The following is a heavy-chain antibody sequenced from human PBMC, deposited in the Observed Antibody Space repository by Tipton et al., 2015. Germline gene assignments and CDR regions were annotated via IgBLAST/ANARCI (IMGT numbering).Heavy chain of an antibody. CDR3: ATGGDFWSSSTAEYV. J-gene: IGHJ6*01. CDR1: GGSFSGFY. V-gene: IGHV4-34*01. CDR2: INHSGST. D-gene: IGHD3-3*01. Sequence: TLSLTCAVYGGSFSGFYWRWIRQPPGKGLEWIGEINHSGSTNYNPSLKSRVTISVDTSKNQFSLKLSSVTAADTAVYYCATGGDFWSSSTAEYVWGQGPTVTVSS.